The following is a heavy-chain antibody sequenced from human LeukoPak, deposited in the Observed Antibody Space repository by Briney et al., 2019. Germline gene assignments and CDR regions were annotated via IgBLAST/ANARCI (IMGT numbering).Heavy chain of an antibody. CDR3: ARGRWELSPDAFDI. V-gene: IGHV3-30*04. CDR2: ISYDGSNK. CDR1: GFTFSSYA. Sequence: PGGSLRLSCAASGFTFSSYAMHWVRQAPGKGLEWVAVISYDGSNKYYADSVKGRFTISRDNSKNTLYLQMNSLRAEDTAVYYCARGRWELSPDAFDIWGQGTMVTVSS. J-gene: IGHJ3*02. D-gene: IGHD1-26*01.